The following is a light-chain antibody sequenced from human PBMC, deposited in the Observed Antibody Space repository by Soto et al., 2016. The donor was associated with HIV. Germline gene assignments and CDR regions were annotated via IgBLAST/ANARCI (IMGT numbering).Light chain of an antibody. CDR1: QAINSR. CDR2: ATY. J-gene: IGKJ4*01. Sequence: DIQMTQSPSSVSASVGDRVTITCRASQAINSRLAWYQQKPGKAPEVLITATYTLQAGVPSRFSGSASGGTGTDFTLTIDSLQPEDFATYYCQQFENLPPITFGGGTKVEIK. V-gene: IGKV1-12*01. CDR3: QQFENLPPIT.